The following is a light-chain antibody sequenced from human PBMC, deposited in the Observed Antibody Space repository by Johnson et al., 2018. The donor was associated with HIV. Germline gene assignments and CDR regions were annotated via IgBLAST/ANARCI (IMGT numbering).Light chain of an antibody. V-gene: IGLV1-51*02. Sequence: QSVLTQPPSVSAAPGQKVTISCSGSSSNIGNNYVSWYQQLPGTAPTVLIYENNKRPSGIPDRFSGSQSGTSATLGITGLQTGDAADYYCGTWDSGLSCVYVFGTGTKVTVL. CDR3: GTWDSGLSCVYV. CDR2: ENN. J-gene: IGLJ1*01. CDR1: SSNIGNNY.